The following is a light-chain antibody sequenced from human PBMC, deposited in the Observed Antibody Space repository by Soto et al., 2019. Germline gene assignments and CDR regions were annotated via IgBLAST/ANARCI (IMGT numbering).Light chain of an antibody. Sequence: IHLTQSPSSPSPSVGDRVIITCQASQDIRNCLNWYQQKPGKAPKLLIYEASYLQTGVPSRFSGSGSATDFSFTSSSLQPEDFATYYCQQCDKLPLTFGPGTKVDIK. CDR2: EAS. CDR1: QDIRNC. J-gene: IGKJ3*01. CDR3: QQCDKLPLT. V-gene: IGKV1-33*01.